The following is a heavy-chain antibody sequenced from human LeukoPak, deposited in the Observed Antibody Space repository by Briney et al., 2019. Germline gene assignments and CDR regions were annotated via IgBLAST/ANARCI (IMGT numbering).Heavy chain of an antibody. CDR1: GFAFASFA. CDR3: ARRYCSGGSCFAGGYFDY. CDR2: ITGSGGNT. V-gene: IGHV3-23*01. Sequence: PGGSLRLSCAASGFAFASFALSWVRQAPGKGLEWVSTITGSGGNTYYADSVKGRFTVSRDNSKNTLYLQMNSLRAEDTAVYYCARRYCSGGSCFAGGYFDYWGQGTLVTVSS. J-gene: IGHJ4*02. D-gene: IGHD2-15*01.